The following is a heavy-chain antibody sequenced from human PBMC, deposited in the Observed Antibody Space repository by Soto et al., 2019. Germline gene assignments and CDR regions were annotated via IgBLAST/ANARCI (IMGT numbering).Heavy chain of an antibody. D-gene: IGHD3-9*01. V-gene: IGHV3-33*01. CDR3: ARDYSVYDILTGYYYYGMDV. Sequence: GGSLRLSCVASAFTHSSYGMHCNGQAPSKRLAWAAVIWYAGTNKYYADSVKGRFTISTAQSKNTLYLHINSLRAEDTAVYYCARDYSVYDILTGYYYYGMDVWGQGTTVTVSS. J-gene: IGHJ6*02. CDR1: AFTHSSYG. CDR2: IWYAGTNK.